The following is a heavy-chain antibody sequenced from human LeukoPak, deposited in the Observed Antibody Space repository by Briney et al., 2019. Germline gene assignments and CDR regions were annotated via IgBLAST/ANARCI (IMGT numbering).Heavy chain of an antibody. CDR2: IYPGDSAT. CDR3: ARLNERTVTTGGFDY. J-gene: IGHJ4*02. V-gene: IGHV5-51*01. D-gene: IGHD4-11*01. Sequence: GESLKISCKGSGYSFTSYWIGCGRQLPGKVLEWMGIIYPGDSATRYSSSFQGQVTISADKSISTAYLQWSSLKASDTAMYYCARLNERTVTTGGFDYWGQGTLVTVSS. CDR1: GYSFTSYW.